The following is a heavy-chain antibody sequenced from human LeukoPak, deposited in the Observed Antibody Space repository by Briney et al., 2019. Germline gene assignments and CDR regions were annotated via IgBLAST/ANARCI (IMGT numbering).Heavy chain of an antibody. D-gene: IGHD6-13*01. J-gene: IGHJ4*02. Sequence: SVTVSCKASGGTFSSYAISWVRQAPGQGLEWMGRIIPIFGIANYAQKFQGRVTITADKSTSTAYMELSSLRSEDTAVYYCARRAESLLYSSTYDYWGQGALVTVSS. CDR1: GGTFSSYA. CDR2: IIPIFGIA. CDR3: ARRAESLLYSSTYDY. V-gene: IGHV1-69*04.